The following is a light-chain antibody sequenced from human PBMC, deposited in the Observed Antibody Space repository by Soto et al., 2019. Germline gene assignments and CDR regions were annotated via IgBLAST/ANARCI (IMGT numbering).Light chain of an antibody. V-gene: IGKV3-15*01. CDR2: RAS. CDR1: QSVRSS. CDR3: QHYNNWPLT. Sequence: EMVMTQSPATLSVSPGERATLSCRASQSVRSSLAWYQQKPGQPPRLLIYRASTRATGVPARFSGSGSGTEFTLTISSLQSEDFAVYYCQHYNNWPLTFGGGTKVEIK. J-gene: IGKJ4*01.